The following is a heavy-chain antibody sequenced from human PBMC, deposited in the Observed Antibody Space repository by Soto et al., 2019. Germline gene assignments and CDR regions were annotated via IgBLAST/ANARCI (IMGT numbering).Heavy chain of an antibody. CDR2: IQYSGDT. V-gene: IGHV4-61*08. Sequence: PSETRSFTTIVSAGSYGRGVYSWTWIPDPPGSALEWIGYIQYSGDTNYNSSLKSRVTISVDRSRNRFSLKLTSVTPADTAFYYCARHNYADRTFEIWRQETKV. J-gene: IGHJ3*02. D-gene: IGHD3-22*01. CDR1: AGSYGRGVYS. CDR3: ARHNYADRTFEI.